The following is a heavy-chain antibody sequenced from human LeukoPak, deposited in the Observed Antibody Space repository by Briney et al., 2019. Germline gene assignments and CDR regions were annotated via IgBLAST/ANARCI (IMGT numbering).Heavy chain of an antibody. CDR3: ARDLQYCGGDCPGS. V-gene: IGHV3-21*01. CDR1: GFTFSSYS. J-gene: IGHJ4*02. D-gene: IGHD2-21*01. Sequence: GGSLRLSCAASGFTFSSYSMNWVRQAPGKGLEWVSSISSSSSYIYYADSVKGRFTISRDNAKNSRYLQMNSLRAEDTAVYYCARDLQYCGGDCPGSWGQGTLVTVSS. CDR2: ISSSSSYI.